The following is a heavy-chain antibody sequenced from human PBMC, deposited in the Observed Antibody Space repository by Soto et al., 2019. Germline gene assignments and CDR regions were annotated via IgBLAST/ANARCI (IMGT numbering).Heavy chain of an antibody. Sequence: QVQLQESGPGLVKPSQTLSLTCTVSGGSISSGGYYWSWIRQHPGKGLEWIGYIYYSGSTYYNPSLKSRVTISVDTSKNQCSLKLSSVTAADTAVYYCARDLKTGTPFFFDPWGQGTLVTVSS. J-gene: IGHJ5*02. V-gene: IGHV4-31*03. CDR2: IYYSGST. CDR1: GGSISSGGYY. D-gene: IGHD1-7*01. CDR3: ARDLKTGTPFFFDP.